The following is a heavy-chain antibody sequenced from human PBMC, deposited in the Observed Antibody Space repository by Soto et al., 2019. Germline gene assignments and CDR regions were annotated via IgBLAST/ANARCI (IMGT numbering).Heavy chain of an antibody. Sequence: QVQLVQSGAEVTRPGASMKVSCKASGYSFISHYIHWVRQAPGQGLEWMGFINPSGGSATLAQKFQGRVTMTRDTSTTTVYMELSSLRSEDAAVYYCARDYLSSKLSLSYFDFWGQGTLVTVSS. D-gene: IGHD2-2*01. CDR1: GYSFISHY. V-gene: IGHV1-46*01. CDR2: INPSGGSA. CDR3: ARDYLSSKLSLSYFDF. J-gene: IGHJ4*02.